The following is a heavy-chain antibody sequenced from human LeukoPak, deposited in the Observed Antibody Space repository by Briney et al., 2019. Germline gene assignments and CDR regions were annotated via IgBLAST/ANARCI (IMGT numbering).Heavy chain of an antibody. CDR1: GFTFSSYA. J-gene: IGHJ4*02. Sequence: GGSLRLSCAASGFTFSSYAMHWVRQAPGKGLEWVAVISYDGSNKYYADPVKGRFTISRDNPKNTLYLQMNSLRAEDTAVYYCARDPEMATITAVFDYWGQGTLVTVSS. CDR2: ISYDGSNK. D-gene: IGHD5-24*01. CDR3: ARDPEMATITAVFDY. V-gene: IGHV3-30-3*01.